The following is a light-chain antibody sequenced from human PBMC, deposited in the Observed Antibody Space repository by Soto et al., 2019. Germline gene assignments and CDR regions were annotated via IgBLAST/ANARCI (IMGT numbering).Light chain of an antibody. J-gene: IGKJ1*01. Sequence: EVVVTQSPATLSVSPGERATLSCRASQSVSNNYLAWYQQKPGQAPRLLIYGESNRATGIPDRFSGSGSGTDFTLTISRLEPEDFAVYYCQQYGSSGTVGQGTKVDIK. CDR1: QSVSNNY. V-gene: IGKV3-20*01. CDR3: QQYGSSGT. CDR2: GES.